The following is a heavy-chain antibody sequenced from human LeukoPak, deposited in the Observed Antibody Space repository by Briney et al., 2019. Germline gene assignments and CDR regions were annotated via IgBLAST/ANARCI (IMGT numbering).Heavy chain of an antibody. J-gene: IGHJ4*02. CDR2: IYHSGST. CDR3: ARKPLYCSGGSCYSIHNAFFDY. CDR1: GYSISSGYY. Sequence: SETLSLTCTVSGYSISSGYYWGWIRQPPGKGLEWIGSIYHSGSTYYNPSLKSRVTISVDTSKNQFSLKLSSVTAADTAVYYCARKPLYCSGGSCYSIHNAFFDYWGQGTLVTVSS. V-gene: IGHV4-38-2*02. D-gene: IGHD2-15*01.